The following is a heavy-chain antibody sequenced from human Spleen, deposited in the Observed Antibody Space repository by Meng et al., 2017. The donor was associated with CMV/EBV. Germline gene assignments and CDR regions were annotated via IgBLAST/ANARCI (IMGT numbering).Heavy chain of an antibody. CDR2: INHSGST. CDR3: ARIFPSDYYKYDMDV. CDR1: GGSFSGYY. Sequence: SQTLSLTCAVYGGSFSGYYWSWIRQPPGKGLEWIGEINHSGSTNYNPSLKSRVRISLDTSKSQLTLKLSSVTAADTAVYYCARIFPSDYYKYDMDVWGQGTTVTVSS. J-gene: IGHJ6*02. D-gene: IGHD3-3*01. V-gene: IGHV4-34*01.